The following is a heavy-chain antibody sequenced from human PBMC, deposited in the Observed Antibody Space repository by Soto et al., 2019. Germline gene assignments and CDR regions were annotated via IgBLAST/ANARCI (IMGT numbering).Heavy chain of an antibody. CDR3: ARDFFVVVPAANSIQENWFDP. V-gene: IGHV1-18*01. CDR1: GYTFTSYG. D-gene: IGHD2-2*01. Sequence: QVQLVQSGAEVKKPGASVKVSCKASGYTFTSYGISWVRQAPGQGLEWMVWISAYNGNTKYAQKLQGRGTMTTDTSTSTAYMELRSLRSDDTAVYYCARDFFVVVPAANSIQENWFDPLVQGTLVTFSS. CDR2: ISAYNGNT. J-gene: IGHJ5*02.